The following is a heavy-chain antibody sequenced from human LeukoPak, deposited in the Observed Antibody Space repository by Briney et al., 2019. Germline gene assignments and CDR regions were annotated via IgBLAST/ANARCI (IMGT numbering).Heavy chain of an antibody. CDR2: MKPNSGNT. J-gene: IGHJ4*02. V-gene: IGHV1-8*02. Sequence: SVKVSCKAAGGTFSSYAIRWVRQAGGQGVEWMGWMKPNSGNTGYAQKFQGRVTMTRNTSISTAYMELSSLRSEDTAVYYCASGNYYGSGSYYDYWGQGTLVTVSS. CDR1: GGTFSSYA. D-gene: IGHD3-10*01. CDR3: ASGNYYGSGSYYDY.